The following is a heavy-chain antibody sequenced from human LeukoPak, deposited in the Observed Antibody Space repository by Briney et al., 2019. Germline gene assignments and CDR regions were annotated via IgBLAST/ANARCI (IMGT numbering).Heavy chain of an antibody. D-gene: IGHD6-13*01. CDR2: IYFSGTT. J-gene: IGHJ5*02. V-gene: IGHV4-61*08. CDR3: ARRRAEGGSNGHYNWFDP. Sequence: PSETLSLTCTVSGRSISSGDFYWSWLRQSPGQGLEWIGYIYFSGTTKYNPSLESRVTISVDTSKNQFSLKLSSVTAADTAVYYCARRRAEGGSNGHYNWFDPWGQGILVTVSS. CDR1: GRSISSGDFY.